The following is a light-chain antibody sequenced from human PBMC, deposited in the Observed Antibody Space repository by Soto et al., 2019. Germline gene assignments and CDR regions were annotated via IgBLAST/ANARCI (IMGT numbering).Light chain of an antibody. CDR3: QQRSNWPGT. J-gene: IGKJ1*01. V-gene: IGKV3-11*01. CDR1: QSVSSY. Sequence: EIVMTQSPATLSVSPGKRATLSCRASQSVSSYLAWYQQKPGQAPRLLIYDASNRATGIPARFSGSGSGTDFTLTISSLEPEDFAVYYCQQRSNWPGTFGQGTKV. CDR2: DAS.